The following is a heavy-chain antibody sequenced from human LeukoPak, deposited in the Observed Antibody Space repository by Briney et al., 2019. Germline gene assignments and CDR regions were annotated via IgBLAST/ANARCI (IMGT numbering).Heavy chain of an antibody. D-gene: IGHD6-13*01. CDR3: ARGYTRDFYYYYYMDV. V-gene: IGHV4-59*01. CDR2: IFYSGSG. Sequence: PSETLSLTCTVSGGSISPYYWSWIRQSPGKGLEWIGYIFYSGSGKYNPSLKSRATISPDTSKNQVSLNLSSVTAADTAVYYCARGYTRDFYYYYYMDVWGKGTAVTVSS. CDR1: GGSISPYY. J-gene: IGHJ6*03.